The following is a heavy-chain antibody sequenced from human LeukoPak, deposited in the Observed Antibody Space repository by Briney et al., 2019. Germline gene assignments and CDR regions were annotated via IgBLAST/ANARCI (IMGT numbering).Heavy chain of an antibody. Sequence: GGSLRLSCAASGFTFSTYSMNWVRQAPGKGLEWVSYISTHSTIIYYADSVKGRFTISRDNAKNSLYLQMNSLRAEDAAFYYCATDRWGFFNYWGQGTLVTVSS. CDR2: ISTHSTII. V-gene: IGHV3-48*01. J-gene: IGHJ4*02. D-gene: IGHD3-3*01. CDR1: GFTFSTYS. CDR3: ATDRWGFFNY.